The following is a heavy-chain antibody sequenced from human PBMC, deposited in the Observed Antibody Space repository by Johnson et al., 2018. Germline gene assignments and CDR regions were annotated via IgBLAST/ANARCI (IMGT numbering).Heavy chain of an antibody. CDR2: ISWHSGSI. J-gene: IGHJ1*01. CDR1: GFTFHDYA. V-gene: IGHV3-9*01. D-gene: IGHD3-22*01. Sequence: VQLVESGGGLVQPGRSLRLSCAASGFTFHDYAMHWVRQAPGKGLVWVSGISWHSGSIGYADSVKCRFTITRDNAKNSLYLQMNSLRAEETALYYCARTPRFDYYDSSGYQYCQHWGQGTRVTVSS. CDR3: ARTPRFDYYDSSGYQYCQH.